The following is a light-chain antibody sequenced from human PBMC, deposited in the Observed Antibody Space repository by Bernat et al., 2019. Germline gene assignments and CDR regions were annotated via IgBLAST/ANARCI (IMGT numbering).Light chain of an antibody. CDR3: QQYVNWPPLT. CDR2: AAS. J-gene: IGKJ1*01. V-gene: IGKV3-15*01. Sequence: EIEMTQSPATLSVSPGARATLSCRASQSVTSNLAWYQQKRGQSPRLLIYAASTSATGVPARFSGSGSGTEFTLTISSLQSDDFAVYYCQQYVNWPPLTFGQGTKVEIK. CDR1: QSVTSN.